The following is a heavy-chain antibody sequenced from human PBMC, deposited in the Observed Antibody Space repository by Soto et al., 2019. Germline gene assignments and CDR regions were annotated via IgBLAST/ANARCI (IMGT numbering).Heavy chain of an antibody. V-gene: IGHV3-21*02. CDR1: GSTLSSYS. J-gene: IGHJ4*02. Sequence: EVQLVESGGGLVKPGESLRLSCAASGSTLSSYSMSWVRLAPGKGLEWVSSIRRSGSYIFYADSVKGRFSISRDNAKNSLYLQMNSLRAEDTAVYYCARRYCTDGVCPFDHWGQGTQVTVSP. CDR3: ARRYCTDGVCPFDH. D-gene: IGHD2-8*01. CDR2: IRRSGSYI.